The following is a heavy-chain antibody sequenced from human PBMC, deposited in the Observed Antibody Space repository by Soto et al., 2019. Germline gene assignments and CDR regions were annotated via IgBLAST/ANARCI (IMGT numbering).Heavy chain of an antibody. CDR1: GGSITSYY. Sequence: QVQLQESGPGLVKPSETLSLTCTVSGGSITSYYWSWIRQPPGKGLEWIGYVFHSGITGYNPSLKSRVTISVDASKNLFSLKLISVTAADTAVYYCARDHNGSPYFDYWGQGTLVTVSS. D-gene: IGHD1-26*01. CDR3: ARDHNGSPYFDY. J-gene: IGHJ4*02. V-gene: IGHV4-59*01. CDR2: VFHSGIT.